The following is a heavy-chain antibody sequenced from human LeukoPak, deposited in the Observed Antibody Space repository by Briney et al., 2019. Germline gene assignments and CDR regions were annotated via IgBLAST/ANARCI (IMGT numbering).Heavy chain of an antibody. V-gene: IGHV3-33*01. CDR3: ARDGSGTDHYFDY. Sequence: GGSLRLSCAASGFTFGNYGMHWVRQAPGKGLEWVAVIWYDGSNKYYADSVKGRFTVSRDNSKNKLYLQMNSLRADDSAVYYFARDGSGTDHYFDYWGQGTLVTASA. CDR1: GFTFGNYG. J-gene: IGHJ4*02. D-gene: IGHD1-1*01. CDR2: IWYDGSNK.